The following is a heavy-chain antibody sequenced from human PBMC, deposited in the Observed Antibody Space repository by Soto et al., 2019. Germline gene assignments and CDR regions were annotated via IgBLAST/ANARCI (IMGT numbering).Heavy chain of an antibody. V-gene: IGHV4-59*08. CDR3: TTHGFGGLHGLVDV. D-gene: IGHD3-10*01. J-gene: IGHJ6*02. CDR2: ISNIGFT. CDR1: GCPISSLTNHFSNHY. Sequence: PSDTLSHTCTVSGCPISSLTNHFSNHYGRWIRLSPGKGLEWIGYISNIGFTRYNPSLKSRVSISVDTSKNQFSLKLTSVTAADTAVYYCTTHGFGGLHGLVDVWGQGT.